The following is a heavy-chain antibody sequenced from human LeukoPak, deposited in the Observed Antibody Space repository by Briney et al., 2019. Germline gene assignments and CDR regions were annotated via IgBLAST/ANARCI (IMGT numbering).Heavy chain of an antibody. CDR3: ARGRDSSGYRTDY. Sequence: SEALSLTCTVSGGSISSYYWSWIRQPPGKGLEWIGYIYYSGSTNYNPSLKSRVTISVDTSKNQFSLKLNSVTAADTAVYYCARGRDSSGYRTDYWGQGTLVTVSS. V-gene: IGHV4-59*01. CDR1: GGSISSYY. D-gene: IGHD3-22*01. CDR2: IYYSGST. J-gene: IGHJ4*02.